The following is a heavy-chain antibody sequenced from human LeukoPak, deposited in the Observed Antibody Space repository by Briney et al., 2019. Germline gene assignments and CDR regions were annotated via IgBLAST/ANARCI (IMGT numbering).Heavy chain of an antibody. D-gene: IGHD3-3*01. CDR3: GKALKAGYYDFWREGFDP. CDR1: GFTFSSYA. Sequence: PGGSLRLSCAASGFTFSSYAMSWVRQAPGKGLEWVSAISGSGGSTYYADSVKGRFTISRDNSKNTLYLQMNSLRAEDTAVYYCGKALKAGYYDFWREGFDPWGQGTLVTVSS. V-gene: IGHV3-23*01. CDR2: ISGSGGST. J-gene: IGHJ5*02.